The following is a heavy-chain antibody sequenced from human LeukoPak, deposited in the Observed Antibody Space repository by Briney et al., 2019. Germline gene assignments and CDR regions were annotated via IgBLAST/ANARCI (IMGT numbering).Heavy chain of an antibody. V-gene: IGHV1-18*01. J-gene: IGHJ5*02. D-gene: IGHD3-16*01. CDR1: GYTFTSYG. CDR3: ARSPENRGRYWFDP. CDR2: ISAYNGNR. Sequence: GASVKVSCKVSGYTFTSYGISWVRQAPGQGLEWMGWISAYNGNRNYAQKPQGRVTMTTDTSTSTAYMELRSLRSDDTAVYYCARSPENRGRYWFDPWGQGTLVTVSS.